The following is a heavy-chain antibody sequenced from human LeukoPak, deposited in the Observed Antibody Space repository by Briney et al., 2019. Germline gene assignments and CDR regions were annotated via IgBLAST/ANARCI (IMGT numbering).Heavy chain of an antibody. Sequence: PSETLSLTCTVSGGSISSSSYYWGWIRQPPGKGLEWIGSIYYSGSTYYNPSLKSRVTISVDTSKNQFSLKLSSVTAADTAVYYCARQSGYSSGWLGVSSDYWGQGTLVTVSS. CDR2: IYYSGST. V-gene: IGHV4-39*07. D-gene: IGHD6-19*01. J-gene: IGHJ4*02. CDR3: ARQSGYSSGWLGVSSDY. CDR1: GGSISSSSYY.